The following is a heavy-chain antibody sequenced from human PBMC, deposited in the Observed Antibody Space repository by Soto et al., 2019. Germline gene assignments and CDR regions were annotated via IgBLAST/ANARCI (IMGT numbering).Heavy chain of an antibody. D-gene: IGHD4-17*01. CDR1: GFTFSSYA. J-gene: IGHJ4*02. Sequence: GSLRLSCAASGFTFSSYAMKWVRQAPGKGLEWVSLISESGTSTNYADSVKGRFTISRDNAKNSLYLQMNSLRAEDTAVYYCARDLTVTTPPFDYWGQGTLVTVSS. CDR3: ARDLTVTTPPFDY. CDR2: ISESGTST. V-gene: IGHV3-21*01.